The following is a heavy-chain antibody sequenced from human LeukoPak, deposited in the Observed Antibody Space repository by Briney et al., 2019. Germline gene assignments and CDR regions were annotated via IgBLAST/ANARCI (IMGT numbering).Heavy chain of an antibody. CDR3: ARWRGQLALSGLDP. Sequence: ASVKVSCKASGYTFTSYDINWVRQATGQGLEWIGWMNPNSGNTGYAQKFQGRVTMTRNTSISTAYMELSSLRSEDTAVYYCARWRGQLALSGLDPWGQGTLVTVSS. J-gene: IGHJ5*02. CDR2: MNPNSGNT. V-gene: IGHV1-8*01. CDR1: GYTFTSYD. D-gene: IGHD6-6*01.